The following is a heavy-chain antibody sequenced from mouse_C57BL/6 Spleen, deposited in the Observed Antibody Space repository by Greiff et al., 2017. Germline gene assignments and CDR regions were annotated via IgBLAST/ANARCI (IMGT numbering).Heavy chain of an antibody. CDR3: ARGGDGYYEFAY. D-gene: IGHD2-3*01. J-gene: IGHJ3*01. CDR1: GYTFTSYG. CDR2: IYPRSGNT. V-gene: IGHV1-81*01. Sequence: VQLQQSGAELARPGASVKLSCKASGYTFTSYGISWVKQRTGQGLEWIGEIYPRSGNTYYNEKFKGKATLTADKSSSTEYMELRSLVSEDSAVYFCARGGDGYYEFAYWGQGTLVTVSA.